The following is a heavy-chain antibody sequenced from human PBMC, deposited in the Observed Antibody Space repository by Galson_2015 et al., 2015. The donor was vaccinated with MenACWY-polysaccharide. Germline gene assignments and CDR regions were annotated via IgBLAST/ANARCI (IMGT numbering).Heavy chain of an antibody. CDR1: GDSVSRHSVA. J-gene: IGHJ6*02. Sequence: CAISGDSVSRHSVAWNWIRQSPSRGLEWLGRTYYRSKWYNDYAVSVKSRITINPDTSRKQFSLQLNSVTPEDTAVYYCARGRYYYYGMDVWGQGTTVTVSS. CDR2: TYYRSKWYN. V-gene: IGHV6-1*01. CDR3: ARGRYYYYGMDV.